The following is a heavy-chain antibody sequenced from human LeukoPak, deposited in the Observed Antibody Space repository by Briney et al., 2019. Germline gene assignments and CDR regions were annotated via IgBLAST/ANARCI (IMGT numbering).Heavy chain of an antibody. D-gene: IGHD6-13*01. J-gene: IGHJ5*02. V-gene: IGHV4-34*01. CDR2: INHSGST. Sequence: NPSETLSLTCAVYGGSFSGYYWSWIRQPPGKGLEWIGEINHSGSTNYNPSLKSRVTISVDTSKNQFSLKLSSVTAADTAVYYCARQDQQPRGWFDPWGQGTLVTVSS. CDR1: GGSFSGYY. CDR3: ARQDQQPRGWFDP.